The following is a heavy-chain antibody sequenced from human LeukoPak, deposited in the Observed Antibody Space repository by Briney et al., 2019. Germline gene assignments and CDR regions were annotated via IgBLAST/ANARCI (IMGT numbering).Heavy chain of an antibody. V-gene: IGHV3-66*02. Sequence: GGSLRLSCAASGFTVSSNYMSWVRQAPGKGLEWVSVIYSGGSTYYADSVKGRFTISRDNSKNTLYLQMNSLRAEDTAVYYCARDRLVTAIRYYYYGTDVWGQGTTVTVSS. J-gene: IGHJ6*02. D-gene: IGHD2-21*02. CDR1: GFTVSSNY. CDR2: IYSGGST. CDR3: ARDRLVTAIRYYYYGTDV.